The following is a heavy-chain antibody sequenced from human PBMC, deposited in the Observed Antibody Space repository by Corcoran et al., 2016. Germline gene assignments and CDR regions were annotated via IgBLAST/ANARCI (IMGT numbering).Heavy chain of an antibody. CDR1: GGSFSGYY. J-gene: IGHJ4*02. Sequence: QVQLQQWGAGLLKPSETLSLTCAVYGGSFSGYYWSWIRQPPGKGLEWIGEINHSGSTNYNPSLKSRVTISVDTSKNQFSLKLSSVTAADTAVYYCARGLSRVEMSDYFDYWGQGTLVPVSS. CDR2: INHSGST. CDR3: ARGLSRVEMSDYFDY. V-gene: IGHV4-34*01. D-gene: IGHD2-2*01.